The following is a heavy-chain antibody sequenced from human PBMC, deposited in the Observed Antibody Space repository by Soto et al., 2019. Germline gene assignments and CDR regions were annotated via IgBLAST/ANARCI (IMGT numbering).Heavy chain of an antibody. V-gene: IGHV5-10-1*01. J-gene: IGHJ6*02. CDR3: ARRRVVPAAKYYYYYGMDV. CDR1: GYSFTSYW. CDR2: IDPSDSYT. D-gene: IGHD2-2*01. Sequence: GESLKISCKGSGYSFTSYWISWVRQMPGKGLEWMGRIDPSDSYTNYSPSFQGHVTISAGKSISTAYLQWSSLKASDTAMYYCARRRVVPAAKYYYYYGMDVWGQGTTVTVSS.